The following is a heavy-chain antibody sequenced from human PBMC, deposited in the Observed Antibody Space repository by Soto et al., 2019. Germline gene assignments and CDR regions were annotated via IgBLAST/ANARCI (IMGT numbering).Heavy chain of an antibody. CDR2: ISTYNGKN. J-gene: IGHJ5*02. CDR1: GYTFTDYG. D-gene: IGHD3-10*01. V-gene: IGHV1-18*04. Sequence: QVQLVQSGAEVKTPGASVKVSCHASGYTFTDYGINWVRQAPGQGLEWMAWISTYNGKNHHAPNVEGRFTMTTDTSTTTAYMELRSLRSDDTAVYYCARSWTDYGGNLDLWGQGTLVSVSA. CDR3: ARSWTDYGGNLDL.